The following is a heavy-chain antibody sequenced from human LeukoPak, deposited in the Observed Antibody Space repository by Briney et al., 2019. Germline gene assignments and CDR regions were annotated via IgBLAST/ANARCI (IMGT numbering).Heavy chain of an antibody. CDR1: GFTFSGSA. CDR3: TSLITMVRGVIGLLNVN. V-gene: IGHV3-73*01. D-gene: IGHD3-10*01. CDR2: IRSKANSYAT. J-gene: IGHJ4*02. Sequence: PGGSLRLSCAASGFTFSGSAMHWVRQASGKGLEWVGRIRSKANSYATAFAASVKGRFTISRDDSKNTAYLQMNSLKTEDTAVCYCTSLITMVRGVIGLLNVNWGQGTLVTVSS.